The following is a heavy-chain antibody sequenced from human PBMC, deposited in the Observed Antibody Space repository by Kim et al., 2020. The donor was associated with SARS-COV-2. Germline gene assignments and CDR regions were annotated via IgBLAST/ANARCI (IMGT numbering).Heavy chain of an antibody. CDR3: ARDIQPRATDY. Sequence: GGSLRLSCVVSGFSFSTSWMSWVRQAPGKGLEWVANIKPDGSVTSYVDSVKGRFTVSRDNAKNSLFLQMNSLRAEDTAIYYCARDIQPRATDYCGHGTLV. V-gene: IGHV3-7*01. D-gene: IGHD1-1*01. CDR2: IKPDGSVT. J-gene: IGHJ4*01. CDR1: GFSFSTSW.